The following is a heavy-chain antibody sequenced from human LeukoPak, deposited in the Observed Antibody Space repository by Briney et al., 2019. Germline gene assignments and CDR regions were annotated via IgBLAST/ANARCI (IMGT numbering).Heavy chain of an antibody. CDR2: IYPGDSDT. Sequence: GESLQISCKGSGYSFTSYWIGWVRQIPGKGLEWMGFIYPGDSDTRYSPSFQGQVTISADKSISTAYLQWSSLKASDTAMYYCARSYSSSWYWWYFDYWGQGTLVTVSS. CDR1: GYSFTSYW. D-gene: IGHD6-13*01. J-gene: IGHJ4*02. V-gene: IGHV5-51*01. CDR3: ARSYSSSWYWWYFDY.